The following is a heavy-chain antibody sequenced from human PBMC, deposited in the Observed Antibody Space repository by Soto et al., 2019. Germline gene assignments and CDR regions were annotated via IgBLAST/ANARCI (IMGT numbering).Heavy chain of an antibody. J-gene: IGHJ4*02. Sequence: EVQLVESGGGLVKPGGSLRLSCAASGFTFSNAWMSWVRQAPGKGLEWVGRIKSKTDGGTTDYAAPVKGRFTISRDDSKNTLYLQMNSLKTEDTAVYYCTIEGTLERITIFGVVIIGNFWGQGTLVTVSS. CDR1: GFTFSNAW. V-gene: IGHV3-15*01. CDR2: IKSKTDGGTT. D-gene: IGHD3-3*01. CDR3: TIEGTLERITIFGVVIIGNF.